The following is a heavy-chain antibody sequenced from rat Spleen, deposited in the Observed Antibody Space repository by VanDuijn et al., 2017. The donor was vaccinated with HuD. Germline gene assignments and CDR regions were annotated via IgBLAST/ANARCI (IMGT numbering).Heavy chain of an antibody. Sequence: EVQLVESGGGLVQPGNTLKLSCAASGFIFSDYAMAWVRQAPTKGLEWVASITNTGSRTYYPDSVKGRFTISRDDAKSTLYLQLNSLRSEDTATYYCTRGTYYRHWGQGVMVTVSS. CDR1: GFIFSDYA. CDR2: ITNTGSRT. D-gene: IGHD1-9*01. V-gene: IGHV5S23*01. J-gene: IGHJ2*01. CDR3: TRGTYYRH.